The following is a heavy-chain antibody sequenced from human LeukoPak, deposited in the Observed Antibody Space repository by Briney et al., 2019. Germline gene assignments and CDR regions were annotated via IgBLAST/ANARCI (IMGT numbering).Heavy chain of an antibody. CDR1: GGSFSGYY. J-gene: IGHJ6*02. V-gene: IGHV4-34*01. Sequence: SETLSLTCAVYGGSFSGYYWSWIRQPPGKGLEWIGEINHSGSTNYNPSLKSRVTISVDTSKNQFSLKLSSVTAADTAVYYRARANHYGSGSYYKSPVYYYYYGMDVWGQGTTVTVSS. D-gene: IGHD3-10*01. CDR2: INHSGST. CDR3: ARANHYGSGSYYKSPVYYYYYGMDV.